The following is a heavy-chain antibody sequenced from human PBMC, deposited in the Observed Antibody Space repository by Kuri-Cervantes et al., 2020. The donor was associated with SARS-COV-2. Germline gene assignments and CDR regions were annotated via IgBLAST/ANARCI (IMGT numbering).Heavy chain of an antibody. J-gene: IGHJ5*02. Sequence: SQTLSLTCAVYGGSFSDYYWSWVRQPPGKGLEWIGEINHSGNTNYDPSLKSRVTISIDTSKNQFSLKLSSVTAADTAVYYCARALAYDFWSGYRPRGWFDPWGQGTLVTVSS. CDR3: ARALAYDFWSGYRPRGWFDP. CDR1: GGSFSDYY. V-gene: IGHV4-34*01. CDR2: INHSGNT. D-gene: IGHD3-3*01.